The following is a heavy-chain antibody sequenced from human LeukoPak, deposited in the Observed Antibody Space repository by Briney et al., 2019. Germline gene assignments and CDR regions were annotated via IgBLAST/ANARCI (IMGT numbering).Heavy chain of an antibody. CDR2: IYYSGST. D-gene: IGHD3-10*01. CDR3: ARGITMVRGVNHFDY. CDR1: GGSISFYY. V-gene: IGHV4-59*01. Sequence: SETLSLTCSVSGGSISFYYWSWIRQPPGKGLEWIGYIYYSGSTNYNPSLKSRVTISVGTSKNQFSLKLSSVTAADTAVYYCARGITMVRGVNHFDYWGQGTLVTVSS. J-gene: IGHJ4*02.